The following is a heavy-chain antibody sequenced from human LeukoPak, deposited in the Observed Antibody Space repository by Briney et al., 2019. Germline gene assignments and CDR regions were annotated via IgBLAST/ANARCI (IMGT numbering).Heavy chain of an antibody. V-gene: IGHV1-69*06. CDR1: GGTFSNYA. Sequence: SVNVSCKASGGTFSNYASSWLRQAPAQGLEWVGGIIPIFGTANYAQKFQGRVTITADKSTSTAYMELSSMRSEDTAVYYCARDPNRWFDPWGQGTLVTVSS. CDR2: IIPIFGTA. J-gene: IGHJ5*02. D-gene: IGHD1-14*01. CDR3: ARDPNRWFDP.